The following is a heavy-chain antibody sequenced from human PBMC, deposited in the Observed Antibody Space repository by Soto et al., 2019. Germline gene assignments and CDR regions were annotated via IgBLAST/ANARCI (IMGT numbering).Heavy chain of an antibody. CDR1: GGSISSSSYY. V-gene: IGHV4-39*01. Sequence: PSETLSLTCSVSGGSISSSSYYWGWIRQPPGKGLEWIGSIYYSGSTYYNPSLKSRVTISVDTSKNQFSLKLSSVTAADTAVYYCARRRAGPQNFGNWFDPWGQGTLVTVSS. CDR2: IYYSGST. CDR3: ARRRAGPQNFGNWFDP. J-gene: IGHJ5*02. D-gene: IGHD3-3*01.